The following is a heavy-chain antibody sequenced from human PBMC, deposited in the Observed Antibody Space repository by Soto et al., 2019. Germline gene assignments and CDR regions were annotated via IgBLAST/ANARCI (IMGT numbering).Heavy chain of an antibody. V-gene: IGHV3-23*01. CDR2: ISGSGGST. D-gene: IGHD6-13*01. CDR1: GFTFSSDA. Sequence: EVQLLESGGGLVQPGGSLRLSCAASGFTFSSDAMSWGRQAPGKGLEWVSAISGSGGSTYYADSVKGRFTISRDNSKNTLYLQMNSLRAEDKAVYYCAKDLQQLVRPYYFDYWGQGTLVTVSS. J-gene: IGHJ4*02. CDR3: AKDLQQLVRPYYFDY.